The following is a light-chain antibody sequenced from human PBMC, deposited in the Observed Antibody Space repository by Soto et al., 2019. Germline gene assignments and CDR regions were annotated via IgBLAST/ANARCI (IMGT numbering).Light chain of an antibody. CDR3: QQYSHLIT. J-gene: IGKJ5*01. CDR1: QDISNY. Sequence: DIHLTQSPSLLSASVGDRVTITCQASQDISNYLNWYQQKLGKAPKLLIYDASNLETGVPSRFSGSGSGTDFTFTISSLQPEDIATYYCQQYSHLITFGQGTRLEIK. V-gene: IGKV1-33*01. CDR2: DAS.